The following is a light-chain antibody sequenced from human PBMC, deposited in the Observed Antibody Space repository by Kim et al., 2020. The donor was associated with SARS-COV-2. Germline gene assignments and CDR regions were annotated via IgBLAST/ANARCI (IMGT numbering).Light chain of an antibody. CDR1: QGISNF. Sequence: IQMTQSPSSLSASVGDRVTITCRASQGISNFLVWYQQKPGKVPKLLIYDASTLLSGVPSRFSGSGSGTDFTLTISSLQAEDVATYYFRKYNSETRTFGQGTKVEIK. V-gene: IGKV1-27*01. CDR3: RKYNSETRT. J-gene: IGKJ1*01. CDR2: DAS.